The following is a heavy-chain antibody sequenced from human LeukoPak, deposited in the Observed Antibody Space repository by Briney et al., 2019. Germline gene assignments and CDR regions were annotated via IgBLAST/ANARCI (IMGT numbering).Heavy chain of an antibody. V-gene: IGHV4-59*01. CDR3: ARDKKVYSSSYFDY. J-gene: IGHJ4*02. CDR1: GGSISSYY. Sequence: SETLSLTCTVSGGSISSYYWSWIRQPPGKGLEWSGYIYYSGSTNYNPSLKSRVTISVDTSKNQFSLKLSSVTAADTAVYYCARDKKVYSSSYFDYWGQGTLVTVPS. D-gene: IGHD6-6*01. CDR2: IYYSGST.